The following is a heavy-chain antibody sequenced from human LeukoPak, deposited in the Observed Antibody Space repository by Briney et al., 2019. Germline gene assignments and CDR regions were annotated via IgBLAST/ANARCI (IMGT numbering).Heavy chain of an antibody. CDR3: ARQGASGPLDY. Sequence: GESLKISCKCSGYSFTSYWIAWVRQMPGKGLEWMGIIYPGDSDTKYSPSFQGHVIFSADKSISTAYLAWSSLKASDTAMYYCARQGASGPLDYWGQGTVVTVSS. V-gene: IGHV5-51*01. CDR2: IYPGDSDT. J-gene: IGHJ4*02. CDR1: GYSFTSYW.